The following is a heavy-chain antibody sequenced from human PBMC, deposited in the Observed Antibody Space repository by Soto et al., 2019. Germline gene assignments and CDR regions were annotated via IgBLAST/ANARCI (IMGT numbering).Heavy chain of an antibody. CDR1: GGSISSSSYY. J-gene: IGHJ4*02. D-gene: IGHD1-26*01. V-gene: IGHV4-61*05. Sequence: PSETLSLTCTVSGGSISSSSYYWGWIRQPPGKGLEWIGYIYYSGSTNYNPSLKSRVTISVDTSKNQFSLKLSSVTAADTAVYYCARTVGYFLPERPYFDYWGQGTLVTVSS. CDR3: ARTVGYFLPERPYFDY. CDR2: IYYSGST.